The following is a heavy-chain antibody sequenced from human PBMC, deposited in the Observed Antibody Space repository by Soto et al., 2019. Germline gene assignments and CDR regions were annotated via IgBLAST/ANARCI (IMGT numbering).Heavy chain of an antibody. Sequence: SQTLSLTCAISGDSVSSNSAAWNWIRQSPSRGLEWLGRTYYRSKWYNDYAVSVKSRITINPDTSKNQFSLQLNSVTPEDTAVYYCARDPTTIYDFWSGYYPEGGHNDAFDIWGRGTMVTVSS. D-gene: IGHD3-3*01. V-gene: IGHV6-1*01. CDR1: GDSVSSNSAA. CDR3: ARDPTTIYDFWSGYYPEGGHNDAFDI. CDR2: TYYRSKWYN. J-gene: IGHJ3*02.